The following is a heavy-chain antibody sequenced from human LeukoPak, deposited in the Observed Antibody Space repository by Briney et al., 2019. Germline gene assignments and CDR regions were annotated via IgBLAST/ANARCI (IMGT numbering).Heavy chain of an antibody. J-gene: IGHJ4*02. CDR1: GGSISSGGYS. CDR2: IYHSGST. V-gene: IGHV4-30-2*01. Sequence: SETLSLTCAVSGGSISSGGYSWSWIRQPPGRGLEWIGYIYHSGSTYHNPSLKNPVTISLDRSKNQFSLKLSSVTAADTAVYYCAREVRDFDILTSYYKRYFDYWGQGTLVTVSS. CDR3: AREVRDFDILTSYYKRYFDY. D-gene: IGHD3-9*01.